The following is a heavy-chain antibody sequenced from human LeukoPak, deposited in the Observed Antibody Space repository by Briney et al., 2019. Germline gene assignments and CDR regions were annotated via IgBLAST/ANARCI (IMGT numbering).Heavy chain of an antibody. V-gene: IGHV3-74*03. Sequence: GGSLRLSCAASGFTFSSYWMHWVRQVPGKGLVWVSRINSDGTSTKYADSVKGRFTISRDNAKNTLYLQMNSLRVEDTAVYYCARDSRQDYYDSSGYLWFAFDIWGQGTMVTVSS. CDR1: GFTFSSYW. CDR2: INSDGTST. D-gene: IGHD3-22*01. J-gene: IGHJ3*02. CDR3: ARDSRQDYYDSSGYLWFAFDI.